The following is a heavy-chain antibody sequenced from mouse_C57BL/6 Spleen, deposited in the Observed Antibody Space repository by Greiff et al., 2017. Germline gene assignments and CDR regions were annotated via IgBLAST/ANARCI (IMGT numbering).Heavy chain of an antibody. CDR3: ERDRDYARDY. CDR2: ISAGGSYT. CDR1: GFTFSSYA. J-gene: IGHJ4*01. Sequence: VQLVESGGGLVKPGGSLKLSCAASGFTFSSYAMSWVRQTPEKRLEWVATISAGGSYTYYPDNVKGRFPISRDNAKNNLYLQMSHLKSEDTAMYYCERDRDYARDYWGQGTSVTVSS. V-gene: IGHV5-4*01.